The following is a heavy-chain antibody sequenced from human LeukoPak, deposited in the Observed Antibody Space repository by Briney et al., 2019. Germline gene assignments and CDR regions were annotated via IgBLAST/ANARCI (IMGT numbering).Heavy chain of an antibody. J-gene: IGHJ4*02. CDR3: ARDSLIGYYYDY. CDR1: GGSFSGYY. D-gene: IGHD3-22*01. V-gene: IGHV4-34*01. Sequence: SETLSLTCAVYGGSFSGYYWSWIRQPPGKGLEWIGEINHSGSTNYNPSLKSRVTISVDTSKNQFSLKLSSVTAADTAVYYCARDSLIGYYYDYWGQGTLVTVSS. CDR2: INHSGST.